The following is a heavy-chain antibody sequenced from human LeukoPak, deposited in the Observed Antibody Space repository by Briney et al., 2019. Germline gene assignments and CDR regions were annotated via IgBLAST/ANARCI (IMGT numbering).Heavy chain of an antibody. J-gene: IGHJ3*02. Sequence: PGGSLRLSCSASGFTFSSYAMHWVRQAPGKGLEYVSAISSNGGSTYYADSVKGRFTISRVNSKNTLYLQMSSLRAEDTAVYYRVRGRLWEKLFDIWGQGTMVTVSS. D-gene: IGHD2-21*01. V-gene: IGHV3-64D*06. CDR1: GFTFSSYA. CDR2: ISSNGGST. CDR3: VRGRLWEKLFDI.